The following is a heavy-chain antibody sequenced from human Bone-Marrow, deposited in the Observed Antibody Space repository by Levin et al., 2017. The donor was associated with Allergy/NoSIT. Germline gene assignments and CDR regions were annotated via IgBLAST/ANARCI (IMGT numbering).Heavy chain of an antibody. CDR1: GFTFSDYY. D-gene: IGHD4-17*01. Sequence: LSLTCAASGFTFSDYYITWIRQTPGKGLEWISYISSSGSTIQYADSVKGRFTISRDNTKNSLYLQMNSLRAEDTAVYYCAKCDGDYGVDWYFDLWGRGTLVTVSS. J-gene: IGHJ2*01. V-gene: IGHV3-11*01. CDR2: ISSSGSTI. CDR3: AKCDGDYGVDWYFDL.